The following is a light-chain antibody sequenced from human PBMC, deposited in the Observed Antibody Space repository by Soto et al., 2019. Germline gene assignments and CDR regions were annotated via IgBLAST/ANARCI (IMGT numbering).Light chain of an antibody. J-gene: IGLJ2*01. CDR1: SSDIGGYNY. V-gene: IGLV2-14*03. CDR2: DVS. Sequence: QSVLTQPASVSGSPGQSITISCTGTSSDIGGYNYVSWYQQHPGKAPKLMIYDVSNRPSGVSNRSSGSKSGNTASLTISGLQAEDEADYYCASYTSRSTLVFGGGTKLTVL. CDR3: ASYTSRSTLV.